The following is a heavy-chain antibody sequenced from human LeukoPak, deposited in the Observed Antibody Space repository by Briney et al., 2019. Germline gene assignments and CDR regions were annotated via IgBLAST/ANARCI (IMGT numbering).Heavy chain of an antibody. J-gene: IGHJ3*02. V-gene: IGHV3-48*03. CDR3: ARGPSIAARYDAFDI. D-gene: IGHD6-6*01. CDR1: EFTFTSYE. Sequence: GGSLRLSCAASEFTFTSYELNWVRQAPVKGLEWVSYISSSGNTISYADSVKGRFTISRDNAKNSLYLQVISLRAEDTAVYYCARGPSIAARYDAFDIWGQGTMVTVSS. CDR2: ISSSGNTI.